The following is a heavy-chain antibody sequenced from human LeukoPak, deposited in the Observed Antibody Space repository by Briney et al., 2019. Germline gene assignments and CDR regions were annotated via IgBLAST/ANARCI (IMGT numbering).Heavy chain of an antibody. J-gene: IGHJ2*01. V-gene: IGHV4-39*01. Sequence: SETLSLICTVSGGSVSSSSYYWGWIRQPPGKGLEWIGSIYYSGSTYYNPSLKGRVTISVDTSKNHFSLKLTSVTAADTAVYYCARHVAYCSGGTCYSTWYFDLWGRGTRVTVSS. D-gene: IGHD2-15*01. CDR1: GGSVSSSSYY. CDR2: IYYSGST. CDR3: ARHVAYCSGGTCYSTWYFDL.